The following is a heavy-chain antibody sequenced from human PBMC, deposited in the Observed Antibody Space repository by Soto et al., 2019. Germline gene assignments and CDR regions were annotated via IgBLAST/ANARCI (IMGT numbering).Heavy chain of an antibody. CDR2: IRYDGSNK. D-gene: IGHD3-3*01. V-gene: IGHV3-33*01. Sequence: QVQLVESGGGVVQPGRSLRLSCAASGFTFSSYGMHWVRQAPGKGLEWVAVIRYDGSNKYYADSVKGRFTISRDNSKNTLYLQMNSLRAEDTAVYYCARAPFWSGSWGQGTLVTVSS. CDR1: GFTFSSYG. J-gene: IGHJ5*02. CDR3: ARAPFWSGS.